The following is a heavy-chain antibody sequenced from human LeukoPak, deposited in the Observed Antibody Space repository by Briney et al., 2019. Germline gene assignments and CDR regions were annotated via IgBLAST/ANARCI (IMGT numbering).Heavy chain of an antibody. CDR1: GYTFTSYG. CDR3: ARRYCSSTSCSGDYYYYMDV. J-gene: IGHJ6*03. CDR2: ISAYNGNT. V-gene: IGHV1-18*01. Sequence: ASVKVSXKASGYTFTSYGISWVRQAPGQGLEWMGWISAYNGNTNYAQKLQGRVTMTTDTSTSTAYMELRSLGSDDTAVYYCARRYCSSTSCSGDYYYYMDVWGKGTTVTVSS. D-gene: IGHD2-2*01.